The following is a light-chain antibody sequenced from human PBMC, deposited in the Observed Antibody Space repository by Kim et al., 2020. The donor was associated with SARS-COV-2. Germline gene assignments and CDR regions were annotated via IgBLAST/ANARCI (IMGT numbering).Light chain of an antibody. CDR1: QSISGW. V-gene: IGKV1-5*01. J-gene: IGKJ1*01. CDR2: AVS. Sequence: DIQMTQSPSTLSASVGDRVTITCRASQSISGWLAWYQQRPGKAPKLLISAVSTLESGVPSRFSGSGSGTEFSLTISNLQPDDFATYYCQQYKSYSVQMFGQGTKVDIK. CDR3: QQYKSYSVQM.